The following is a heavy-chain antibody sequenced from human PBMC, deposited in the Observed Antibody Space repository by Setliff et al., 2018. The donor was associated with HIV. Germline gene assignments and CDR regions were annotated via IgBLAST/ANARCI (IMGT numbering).Heavy chain of an antibody. V-gene: IGHV1-69*13. D-gene: IGHD2-15*01. CDR1: GGTFSSYA. J-gene: IGHJ6*03. CDR2: IIPIFGTA. Sequence: GASVKVSCKASGGTFSSYAINWVRQAPGQGLEWMGGIIPIFGTANYAQKFQGRLTIIADESTSTAYMELSDLRSEDTAVYYCASPRSAGTYQGAFYYFLDVWGRGTTVTVSS. CDR3: ASPRSAGTYQGAFYYFLDV.